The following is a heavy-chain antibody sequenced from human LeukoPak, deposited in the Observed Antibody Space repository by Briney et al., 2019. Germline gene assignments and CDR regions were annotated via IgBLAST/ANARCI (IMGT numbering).Heavy chain of an antibody. CDR1: GGSFSGHY. D-gene: IGHD3-22*01. V-gene: IGHV4-59*10. Sequence: SETLSLTCVVYGGSFSGHYWSWIRQPAGKGLEWIGRIYTSGSTNYNPSLKSRVTMSVDTSKNQFSLKLSSVTAADSAVYFCARNYYDTKKPWDWGQGTLVTVSS. CDR2: IYTSGST. J-gene: IGHJ4*02. CDR3: ARNYYDTKKPWD.